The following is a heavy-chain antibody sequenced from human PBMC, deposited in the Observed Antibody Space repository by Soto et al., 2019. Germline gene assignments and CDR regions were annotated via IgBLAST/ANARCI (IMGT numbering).Heavy chain of an antibody. D-gene: IGHD4-17*01. V-gene: IGHV1-18*01. CDR2: ISANNGNT. CDR3: ARDYGDYFLFTLHY. CDR1: GYTFTSYG. Sequence: QVQLVQSGAEVKKPGASVTVSCKASGYTFTSYGISWVRQAPGQGLEWMGWISANNGNTNYAQKLQGRVTLTTDTSTSTAYMELRSLRSDDTAVYYCARDYGDYFLFTLHYWGQGTLVTVSS. J-gene: IGHJ4*02.